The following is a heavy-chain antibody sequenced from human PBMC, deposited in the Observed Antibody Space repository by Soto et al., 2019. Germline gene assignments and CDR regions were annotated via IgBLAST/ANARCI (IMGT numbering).Heavy chain of an antibody. CDR2: IYFSGTT. CDR1: GGSVSSSSYY. V-gene: IGHV4-61*01. D-gene: IGHD3-10*01. Sequence: SETLSLTCTVSGGSVSSSSYYWTWIRQSPGKGLEWIGYIYFSGTTEYNPSLKSRVTISFDTSKNQFSLKLNSVIVADTAVYFCAREGKRASKIRGFDSWGQGTLVTVSS. CDR3: AREGKRASKIRGFDS. J-gene: IGHJ4*02.